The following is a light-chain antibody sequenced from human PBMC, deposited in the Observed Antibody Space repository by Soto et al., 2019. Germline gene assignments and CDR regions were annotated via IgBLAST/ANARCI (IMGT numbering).Light chain of an antibody. Sequence: SYELTQPPSVSVAPGQTARITCGGNNVGSKSVHWYQQKPGQAPLLVVYDDNDRPSGIPERFSGSNSGNMATLTISRVEAGDEADYYCQVWDSSSDHYVFGTGTKVTVL. CDR3: QVWDSSSDHYV. J-gene: IGLJ1*01. CDR1: NVGSKS. CDR2: DDN. V-gene: IGLV3-21*02.